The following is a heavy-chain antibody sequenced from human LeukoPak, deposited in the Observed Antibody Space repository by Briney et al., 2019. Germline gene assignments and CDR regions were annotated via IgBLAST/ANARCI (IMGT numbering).Heavy chain of an antibody. CDR3: ARVASSGWYFSRNKYYFDY. J-gene: IGHJ4*02. Sequence: PGGSLRLSCGASGFTFSNYWMTWVRQAPGKGLEWVANIKQDGSEKYYVDSVKGRFTISRDNAKNSLYLQMNSLRAEDTAVYYCARVASSGWYFSRNKYYFDYWGQGTLVTVSS. V-gene: IGHV3-7*01. CDR1: GFTFSNYW. CDR2: IKQDGSEK. D-gene: IGHD6-19*01.